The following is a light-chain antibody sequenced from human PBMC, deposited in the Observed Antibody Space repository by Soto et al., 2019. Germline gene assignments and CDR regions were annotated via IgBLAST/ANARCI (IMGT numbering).Light chain of an antibody. J-gene: IGKJ1*01. Sequence: EIVMTQSPATQSVSPGERATLSCRASQSVSSNLAWYQQKPGQAPRLLIYGASTRATGIPARFSGSGSGTEFTLTISSLQSQDFAVYYCQQYNNGWTFGQGTKVEIK. V-gene: IGKV3-15*01. CDR3: QQYNNGWT. CDR1: QSVSSN. CDR2: GAS.